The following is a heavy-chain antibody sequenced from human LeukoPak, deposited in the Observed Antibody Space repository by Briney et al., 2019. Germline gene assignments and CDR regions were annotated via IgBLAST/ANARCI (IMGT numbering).Heavy chain of an antibody. V-gene: IGHV4-4*02. J-gene: IGHJ4*02. CDR2: IYHSGST. CDR1: GGSISSSNW. Sequence: SETLSLTCAVSGGSISSSNWWSWVRQPPGKGLEWIGEIYHSGSTNYNPSLKSRVTISVDKSKNQFSLKLSSVTAADTAVYYCARTQIQTGTPAFDYWGQGTLVTVSS. CDR3: ARTQIQTGTPAFDY. D-gene: IGHD1-14*01.